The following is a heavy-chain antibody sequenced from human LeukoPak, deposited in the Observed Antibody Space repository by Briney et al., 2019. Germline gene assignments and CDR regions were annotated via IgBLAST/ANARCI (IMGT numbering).Heavy chain of an antibody. CDR1: GISVSSNY. CDR2: IYVDGST. CDR3: ARVIGYYDSSGYYDGGLIDY. Sequence: PGGSLRLSCAASGISVSSNYMSWVRQAPGKGLQWVSVIYVDGSTYYADSVKGRITISRDNSRNTLYLQMNSLRAEDTAVYYCARVIGYYDSSGYYDGGLIDYWGQGTLVTVSS. D-gene: IGHD3-22*01. J-gene: IGHJ4*02. V-gene: IGHV3-66*01.